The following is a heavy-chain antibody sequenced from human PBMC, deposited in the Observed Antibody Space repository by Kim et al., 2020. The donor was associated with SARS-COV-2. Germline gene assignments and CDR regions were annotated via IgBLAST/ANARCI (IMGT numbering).Heavy chain of an antibody. Sequence: SGKGRFTISRDNAKNTLYLQMNSLRAEDTAVYYCARRIAAAGTRPRPFDYWGQGTLVTVSS. J-gene: IGHJ4*02. D-gene: IGHD6-13*01. CDR3: ARRIAAAGTRPRPFDY. V-gene: IGHV3-74*01.